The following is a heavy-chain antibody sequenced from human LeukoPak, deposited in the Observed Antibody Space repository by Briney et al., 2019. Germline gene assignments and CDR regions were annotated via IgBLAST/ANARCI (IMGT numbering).Heavy chain of an antibody. CDR3: AKELWSGYHNPFDS. J-gene: IGHJ4*02. D-gene: IGHD3-3*01. Sequence: GGSLRLSCAASGFTFSNYAMSWVRQAPGKGLEWVSSISGGSESTAYAGSVKGRLTISKDNSKNMLYMQMNSLRVEDTAVYYCAKELWSGYHNPFDSWGQGTLVTVSS. CDR2: ISGGSEST. V-gene: IGHV3-23*01. CDR1: GFTFSNYA.